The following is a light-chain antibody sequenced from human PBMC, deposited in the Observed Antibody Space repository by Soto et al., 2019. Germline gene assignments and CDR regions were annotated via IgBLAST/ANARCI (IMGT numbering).Light chain of an antibody. Sequence: DVQMTQSPSTLSASVGDKVTITCRASQSLPSTWLAWFQQRPGKAPNVLIYKGSAVAGGVSSRLRGSGSGTEFTLVICSLQPDDFATYCCQQYAARSPWTFGQGTRV. CDR3: QQYAARSPWT. CDR2: KGS. V-gene: IGKV1-5*03. J-gene: IGKJ1*01. CDR1: QSLPSTW.